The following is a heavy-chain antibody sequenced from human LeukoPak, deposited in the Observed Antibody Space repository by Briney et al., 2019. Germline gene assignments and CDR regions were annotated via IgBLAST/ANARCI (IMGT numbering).Heavy chain of an antibody. D-gene: IGHD3-9*01. J-gene: IGHJ5*02. CDR2: MIPLFGTA. CDR3: ARYFGAINWFDP. V-gene: IGHV1-69*06. CDR1: GGTFSSYA. Sequence: CSVKVSCKASGGTFSSYAISWVRQAPGRGREWMGGMIPLFGTANYAQKFQGRVTITADKSTSTAYMELSRLRSEDTAVYYCARYFGAINWFDPAGQARLVTVSA.